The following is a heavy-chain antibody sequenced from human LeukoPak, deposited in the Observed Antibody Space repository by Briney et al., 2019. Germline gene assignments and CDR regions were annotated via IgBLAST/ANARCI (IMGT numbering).Heavy chain of an antibody. Sequence: SETLSLTCTVSGGSISSGGYYWSWIRQHPGKGLEWIGYIYYSGSTYYNPSLRSRVTISVDTSKNQFSLKLSSVTAADTAVYYCASYGDRNYFDYWGQGTLVTVSS. V-gene: IGHV4-31*03. J-gene: IGHJ4*02. CDR1: GGSISSGGYY. D-gene: IGHD4-17*01. CDR2: IYYSGST. CDR3: ASYGDRNYFDY.